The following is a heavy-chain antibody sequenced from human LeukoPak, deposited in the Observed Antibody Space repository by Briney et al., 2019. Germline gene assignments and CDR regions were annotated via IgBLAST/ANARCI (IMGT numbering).Heavy chain of an antibody. V-gene: IGHV3-7*04. CDR1: GFTFGSYW. Sequence: GRSLRLSCAASGFTFGSYWMSWVRQAPGKGLEWVANIKEDGSETYYVDSVKGRFTISRDNAKNSLYLQMNSLRAEDTAVYYCARGGGYISSWGQGTLVTVSS. CDR2: IKEDGSET. D-gene: IGHD5-12*01. CDR3: ARGGGYISS. J-gene: IGHJ5*02.